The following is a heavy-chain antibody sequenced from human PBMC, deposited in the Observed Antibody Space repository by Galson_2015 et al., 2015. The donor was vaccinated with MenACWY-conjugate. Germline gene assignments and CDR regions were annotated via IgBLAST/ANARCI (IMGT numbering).Heavy chain of an antibody. V-gene: IGHV3-21*01. J-gene: IGHJ4*02. CDR2: ISSSSIYI. CDR1: GFTFSTYS. CDR3: TRRTGGSYDY. D-gene: IGHD1-26*01. Sequence: SLRLSCAASGFTFSTYSMNWVRQAPGKGLEWVSSISSSSIYIYYTDSVKGRFTISRDNAKNSLYLQMNSLRVEDTAVYYCTRRTGGSYDYWGQGTLVT.